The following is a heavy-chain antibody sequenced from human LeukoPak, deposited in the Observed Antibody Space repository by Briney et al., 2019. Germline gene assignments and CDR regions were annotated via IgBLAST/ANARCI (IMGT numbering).Heavy chain of an antibody. J-gene: IGHJ1*01. CDR2: ITTNGGRT. CDR3: AIMHGYYDGTGYWVQ. CDR1: GFTFASYG. Sequence: GGSLRLSCAASGFTFASYGMSWVRQAPGKGPEWVSFITTNGGRTSYADSVEGCFTISRDNPRNTLYMQMNSLRDEDTAVYYCAIMHGYYDGTGYWVQWGQGTLVTVSS. V-gene: IGHV3-23*01. D-gene: IGHD3-22*01.